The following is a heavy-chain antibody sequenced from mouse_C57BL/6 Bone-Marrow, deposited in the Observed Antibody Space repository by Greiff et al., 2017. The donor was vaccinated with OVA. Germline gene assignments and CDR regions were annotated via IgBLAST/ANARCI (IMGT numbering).Heavy chain of an antibody. D-gene: IGHD2-4*01. J-gene: IGHJ4*01. CDR1: GFSLTSYG. Sequence: VKVVESGPGLVQPSQSLSITCTVSGFSLTSYGVHWVRQSPGKGLEWLGVIWSGGSTDYNAAFISRLSISKDNSKSQVFFKMNSLQADDTAIYYCARIYYDYDLSMDYWGQGTSVTVSS. V-gene: IGHV2-2*01. CDR3: ARIYYDYDLSMDY. CDR2: IWSGGST.